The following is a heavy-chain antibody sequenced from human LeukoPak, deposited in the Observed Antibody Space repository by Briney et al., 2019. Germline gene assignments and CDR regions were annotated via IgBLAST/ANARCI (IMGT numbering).Heavy chain of an antibody. V-gene: IGHV4-34*01. J-gene: IGHJ4*02. CDR3: AREGGLRYFDWLFDYLDY. D-gene: IGHD3-9*01. Sequence: SETLSLTCAVYGGSFSGYYWSWIRQPPGKGLEWIGEINHSGSTNYNPSLKSRVTISVDTSKNQFSLKLSSVTAADTAVYYCAREGGLRYFDWLFDYLDYWGQGTLVTVSS. CDR2: INHSGST. CDR1: GGSFSGYY.